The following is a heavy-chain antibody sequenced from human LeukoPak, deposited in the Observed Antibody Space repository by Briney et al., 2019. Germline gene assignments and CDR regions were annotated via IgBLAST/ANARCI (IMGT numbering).Heavy chain of an antibody. J-gene: IGHJ3*02. D-gene: IGHD4-17*01. Sequence: PGGSLRLSCAASGFTFSSYAMSWVRQAPGKGLEWVSAISGSGGSTYYADSVKGRFTISRDNSKNTRYLQMNSLRAEDTAVYYCARERGVRGYGDYLHDAFDIWGQGTMVTVSS. CDR1: GFTFSSYA. CDR3: ARERGVRGYGDYLHDAFDI. CDR2: ISGSGGST. V-gene: IGHV3-23*01.